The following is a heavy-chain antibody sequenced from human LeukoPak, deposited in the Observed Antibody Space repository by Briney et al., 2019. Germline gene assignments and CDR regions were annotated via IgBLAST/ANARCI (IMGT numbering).Heavy chain of an antibody. D-gene: IGHD3-22*01. J-gene: IGHJ3*02. CDR3: AGAGSSGYYGDAFDI. V-gene: IGHV3-66*01. CDR1: GFTFSSYS. CDR2: IYSGGST. Sequence: PGGSLRLSCAASGFTFSSYSMNWVRQAPGKGLEWVSVIYSGGSTYYADSVKGRFTISRDNSKNTLYLQMNSLRAEDTAVYYCAGAGSSGYYGDAFDIWGQGTMVTVSS.